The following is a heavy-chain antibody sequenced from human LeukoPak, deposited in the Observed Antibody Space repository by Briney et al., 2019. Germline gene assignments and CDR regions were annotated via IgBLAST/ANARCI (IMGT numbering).Heavy chain of an antibody. CDR2: IRSSSSYT. V-gene: IGHV3-11*06. D-gene: IGHD3-22*01. J-gene: IGHJ4*02. CDR3: ARGYYDNSGYYFPFDF. CDR1: GFTFSEYY. Sequence: GGSLRLSCAASGFTFSEYYMSWIRQAPGRGLEWVSYIRSSSSYTNYADSVKGRFTISRDNAKNSLYLQMNSLRAEDTAVYYCARGYYDNSGYYFPFDFWGQGTLVTVSS.